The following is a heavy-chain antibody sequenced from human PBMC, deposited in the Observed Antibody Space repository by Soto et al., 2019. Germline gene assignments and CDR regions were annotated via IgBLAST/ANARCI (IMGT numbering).Heavy chain of an antibody. CDR2: SSGSGGST. V-gene: IGHV3-23*01. Sequence: HPGGSLRLSCAASGFTFSSYAMSWVRQAPGKGLEWVSASSGSGGSTYYADSVKGRFTIPRDNSKNTLYLQMNSLRAEDTAVYYWAKDGGGIQLWFFDQTKSYGMDVWGQGTTVTVSS. J-gene: IGHJ6*02. D-gene: IGHD5-18*01. CDR1: GFTFSSYA. CDR3: AKDGGGIQLWFFDQTKSYGMDV.